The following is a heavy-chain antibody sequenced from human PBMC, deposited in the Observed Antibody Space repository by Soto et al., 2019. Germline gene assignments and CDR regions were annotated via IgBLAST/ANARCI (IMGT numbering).Heavy chain of an antibody. V-gene: IGHV4-30-2*01. CDR2: MYHSGST. Sequence: SETLSLASTVSGGSISSGGYYWSWLRQQPGKGLEWIGYMYHSGSTYYNPSLKSRVTISIDRSKNQFSLKLSSVTAADTAVYYCARVPDDWGQGILVTVSS. CDR3: ARVPDD. J-gene: IGHJ4*02. CDR1: GGSISSGGYY. D-gene: IGHD2-2*01.